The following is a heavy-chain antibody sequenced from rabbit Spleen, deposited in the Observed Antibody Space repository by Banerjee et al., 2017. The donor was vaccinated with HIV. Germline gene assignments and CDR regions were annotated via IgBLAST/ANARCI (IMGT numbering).Heavy chain of an antibody. Sequence: QSLEESGGDLVKPGASLTLTCTASGFSFSNKAVMCWVRQAPGKGLEWIACINTATGKAVYASWAKCRFTISKTSSTTVTLQMTSLTAADTATYFCARDAGSYDYIDVYFNLWGPGTLVTVS. V-gene: IGHV1S40*01. CDR3: ARDAGSYDYIDVYFNL. CDR1: GFSFSNKAV. D-gene: IGHD8-1*01. J-gene: IGHJ4*01. CDR2: INTATGKA.